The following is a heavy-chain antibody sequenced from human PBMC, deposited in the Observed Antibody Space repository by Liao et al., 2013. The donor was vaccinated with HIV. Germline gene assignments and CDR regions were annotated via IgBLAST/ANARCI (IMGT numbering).Heavy chain of an antibody. D-gene: IGHD6-19*01. Sequence: QVQLQESGPGLVKPSETLSLTCTVSGGSISSYYWSWIRQPAGKGLEWIGRVYSSGSTTYNPSLKSRIAMSLDTSKNQFSLNLTSVTAADAAVYYCARGRYSSGSYYFDSWGQGTLVTVSS. J-gene: IGHJ4*02. CDR2: VYSSGST. CDR3: ARGRYSSGSYYFDS. V-gene: IGHV4-4*07. CDR1: GGSISSYY.